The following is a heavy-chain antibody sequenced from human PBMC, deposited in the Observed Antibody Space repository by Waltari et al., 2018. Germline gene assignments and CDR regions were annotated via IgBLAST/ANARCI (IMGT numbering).Heavy chain of an antibody. CDR1: GFTFSSYS. CDR2: MSSSSSYI. Sequence: EVQLVESGGGLVQPGGSLRLSCAASGFTFSSYSMNWVRQAPGKGLEWVSSMSSSSSYIYYADSVKGRFTISRDNAKNSLYLQMNSLRAEDTAVYYCARDVKSYGMDVWGQGTTVTVSS. J-gene: IGHJ6*02. V-gene: IGHV3-21*01. CDR3: ARDVKSYGMDV.